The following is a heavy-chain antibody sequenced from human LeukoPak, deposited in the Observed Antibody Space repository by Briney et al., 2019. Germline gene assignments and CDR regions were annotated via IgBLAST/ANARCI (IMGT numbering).Heavy chain of an antibody. V-gene: IGHV3-21*01. J-gene: IGHJ4*02. Sequence: PGGSLRLSCAASGXTFSSLSMDWVRQAPGKGLEWVSSISGSSRYIYYADSVKGRFTISRDNAKNSLYLQMNSLRADDTAVYYCAREVGRSAALWGQGTLVTVSS. CDR2: ISGSSRYI. CDR1: GXTFSSLS. CDR3: AREVGRSAAL. D-gene: IGHD6-13*01.